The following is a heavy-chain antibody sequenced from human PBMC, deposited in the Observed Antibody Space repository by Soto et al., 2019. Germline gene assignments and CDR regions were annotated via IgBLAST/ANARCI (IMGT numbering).Heavy chain of an antibody. D-gene: IGHD3-3*01. Sequence: PGESLKISCKGSGYSFTSYWIGWVRQMPGKGLEWMGIIYPGDSDTRYSPSFQGQVTISADKSISTAYLQWSSLKASDTAMYYCARGNYYFWRNDDAFDIWGQGTMVTVSS. V-gene: IGHV5-51*01. CDR3: ARGNYYFWRNDDAFDI. CDR2: IYPGDSDT. J-gene: IGHJ3*02. CDR1: GYSFTSYW.